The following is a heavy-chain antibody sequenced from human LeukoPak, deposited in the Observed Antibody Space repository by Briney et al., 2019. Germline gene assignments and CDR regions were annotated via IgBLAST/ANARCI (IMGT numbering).Heavy chain of an antibody. J-gene: IGHJ4*02. CDR2: INTDGSNT. V-gene: IGHV3-74*01. Sequence: GGSLRLSCAASGFTFSTYWMHWVRHAPGKGVVCVSRINTDGSNTRNADSVRGRFTISRDNAKNTLYLQMSSLRAEDTAVYYCARDLVDSSGFHPDYWGQGTLVTVSS. CDR1: GFTFSTYW. CDR3: ARDLVDSSGFHPDY. D-gene: IGHD3-22*01.